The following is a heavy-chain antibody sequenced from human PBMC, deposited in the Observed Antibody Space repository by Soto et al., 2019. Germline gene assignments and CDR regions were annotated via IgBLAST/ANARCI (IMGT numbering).Heavy chain of an antibody. D-gene: IGHD6-13*01. V-gene: IGHV3-7*01. CDR1: GFTFSSYW. Sequence: GGSLRLSCAASGFTFSSYWMSWVRQAPGKGLEWVANIKQDGSEKYYVDSVKGRFTISRDNAKNSLYLQMNSLRAEDTAVYYCARGYSRNHGPYNWFDPWGQGTLVTVSS. CDR3: ARGYSRNHGPYNWFDP. CDR2: IKQDGSEK. J-gene: IGHJ5*02.